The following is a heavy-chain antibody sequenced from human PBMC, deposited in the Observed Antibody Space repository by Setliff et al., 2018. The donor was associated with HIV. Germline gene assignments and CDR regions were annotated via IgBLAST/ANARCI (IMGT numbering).Heavy chain of an antibody. Sequence: SLRLSCAASGFTFSTYSMNWVRQAPGKGLEWTSYISSSSSTIYYADSVKGRFTISRDNAKNSLYLQMNSLRAEDTAVYYCARTSAGGQENDYWGQGTLVTVSS. CDR2: ISSSSSTI. D-gene: IGHD3-10*01. J-gene: IGHJ4*02. CDR3: ARTSAGGQENDY. CDR1: GFTFSTYS. V-gene: IGHV3-48*01.